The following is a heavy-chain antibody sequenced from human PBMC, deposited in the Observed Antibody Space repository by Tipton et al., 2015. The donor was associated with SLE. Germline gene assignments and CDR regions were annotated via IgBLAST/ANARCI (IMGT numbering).Heavy chain of an antibody. CDR3: ARHYGAAGAFDI. D-gene: IGHD6-25*01. V-gene: IGHV4-59*08. Sequence: TLSLTCSVSGGSISGSYWNWIRQPPGKGLEWIGYIYYGGSTNYNPSLKSRVTISVDTSKNQFSLKLSSVTAADTAVYYCARHYGAAGAFDIWGQGTMVTVSS. J-gene: IGHJ3*02. CDR2: IYYGGST. CDR1: GGSISGSY.